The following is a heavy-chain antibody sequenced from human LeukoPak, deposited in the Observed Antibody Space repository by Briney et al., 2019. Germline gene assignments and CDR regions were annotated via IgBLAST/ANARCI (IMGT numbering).Heavy chain of an antibody. CDR2: IWYDGSNK. CDR3: AREGGLSATHYGMDV. J-gene: IGHJ6*02. CDR1: GFTFSSYG. Sequence: GGSLRLSCAASGFTFSSYGMHWVRQAPGKGLEWVAVIWYDGSNKYYADSVKGRFTISRDNSKNTLYLQMNSLRAEDTAVYYCAREGGLSATHYGMDVWGQGTTVTVSS. D-gene: IGHD2-15*01. V-gene: IGHV3-33*01.